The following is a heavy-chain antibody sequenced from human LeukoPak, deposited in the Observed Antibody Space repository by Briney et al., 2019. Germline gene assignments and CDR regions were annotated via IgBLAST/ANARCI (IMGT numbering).Heavy chain of an antibody. V-gene: IGHV4-34*01. D-gene: IGHD3-16*02. CDR2: INHSGST. CDR1: GGSFSGYY. Sequence: PSETLSLTCAVYGGSFSGYYWSWIRQPPGKGLEWIGEINHSGSTNYNPSLKSRVTISVDTSKNQFSLKLSSVTAADTAVYYCARGPLYYDYVWGSYRKCYDAFDIWGQGTMVTVSS. CDR3: ARGPLYYDYVWGSYRKCYDAFDI. J-gene: IGHJ3*02.